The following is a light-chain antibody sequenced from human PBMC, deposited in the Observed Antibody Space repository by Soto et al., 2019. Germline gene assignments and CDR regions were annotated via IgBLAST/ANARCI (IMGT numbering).Light chain of an antibody. Sequence: QSVLTQPASVSGSPGQSITISYTGTNSDVGAYNYVSWFQQHPGKAPKLIIFEVSNRPSGVSHRFSGSKSGNTASLTISGLQTEDEADYYCLSYTITSILVFGGGTKLTVL. CDR2: EVS. CDR1: NSDVGAYNY. V-gene: IGLV2-14*01. CDR3: LSYTITSILV. J-gene: IGLJ3*02.